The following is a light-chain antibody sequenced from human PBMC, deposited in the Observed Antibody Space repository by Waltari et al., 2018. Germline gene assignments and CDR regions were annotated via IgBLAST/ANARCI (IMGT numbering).Light chain of an antibody. V-gene: IGLV3-25*03. Sequence: SYELTQPPSVSVSPGQTARITCSGDAVTKAFTYWYQQKPGQAPLPLMYRDTERPSVIPERFSGSTSGTIVTLTITGVQAEDEADYYCQSTDSSGDFVVFGGGTRLTVL. J-gene: IGLJ2*01. CDR3: QSTDSSGDFVV. CDR1: AVTKAF. CDR2: RDT.